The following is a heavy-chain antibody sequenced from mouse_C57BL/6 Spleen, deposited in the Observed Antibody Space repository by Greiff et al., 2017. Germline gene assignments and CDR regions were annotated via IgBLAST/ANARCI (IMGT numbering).Heavy chain of an antibody. J-gene: IGHJ1*03. V-gene: IGHV1-15*01. Sequence: VLLVESGAELVRPGASVTLSCKASGYTFTDYEMHWVKQTPVHGLEWIGAIDPENGGTAYNQKFKGKAILTADKSASTAYMELRSLTSEDSSVYYCTKWSTTVDRYFDVWGTGTTVTVSS. CDR1: GYTFTDYE. CDR3: TKWSTTVDRYFDV. D-gene: IGHD1-1*01. CDR2: IDPENGGT.